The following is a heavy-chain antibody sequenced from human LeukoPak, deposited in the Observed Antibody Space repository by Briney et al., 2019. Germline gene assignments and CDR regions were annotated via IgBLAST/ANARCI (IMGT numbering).Heavy chain of an antibody. CDR1: DVSVSEYC. CDR3: ARIRCGHTDNRCYNY. Sequence: SDTVSLICAVHDVSVSEYCWSWIRQSPGKGREWISEVGHSGYNSYNPSLKRRVTISADTSENQLSQRPTSVSAADTAMYYCARIRCGHTDNRCYNYWGQGILVPVSS. V-gene: IGHV4-34*01. J-gene: IGHJ4*02. CDR2: VGHSGYN. D-gene: IGHD2-8*01.